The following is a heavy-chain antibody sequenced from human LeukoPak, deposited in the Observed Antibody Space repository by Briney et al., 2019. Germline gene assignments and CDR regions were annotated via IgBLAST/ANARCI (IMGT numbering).Heavy chain of an antibody. CDR2: ISSGSSYI. CDR3: ARVHSLRNFDY. Sequence: GGSLRLSCAASGFTFSSYSMNWVRQAPGKGLEWVSSISSGSSYIYYADSVKGRFTISRDNAKNSLYLQMNSLRAEDTAVYYCARVHSLRNFDYWGQGTLVTVSS. CDR1: GFTFSSYS. V-gene: IGHV3-21*01. J-gene: IGHJ4*02. D-gene: IGHD3-16*01.